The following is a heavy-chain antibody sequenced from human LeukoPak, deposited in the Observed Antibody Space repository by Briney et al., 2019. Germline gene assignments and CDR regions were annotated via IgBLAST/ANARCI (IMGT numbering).Heavy chain of an antibody. V-gene: IGHV3-30*03. J-gene: IGHJ6*03. CDR2: ISYDGSNK. CDR3: VRSGYYTYQYYYMDV. Sequence: AGGSLRLSCAASGFTFSSYGMHWVRQAPGKGLEWVAVISYDGSNKYYADSVKGRFTISRDNSKNTLYLQMNSLRAEDTAVYYCVRSGYYTYQYYYMDVWGKGTTVTVSS. D-gene: IGHD3-3*01. CDR1: GFTFSSYG.